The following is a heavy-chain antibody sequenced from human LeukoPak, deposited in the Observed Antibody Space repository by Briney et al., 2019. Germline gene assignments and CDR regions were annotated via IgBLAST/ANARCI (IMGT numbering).Heavy chain of an antibody. V-gene: IGHV3-21*01. J-gene: IGHJ6*02. CDR3: ARDSITLNGYYGMDV. CDR1: GFTFSSYS. D-gene: IGHD3-10*01. CDR2: ISSSSSYI. Sequence: PGGSLRLSCAAPGFTFSSYSMNWVRQAPGKGLEWVSSISSSSSYIYYADSVKGRFTISRGNAKNSLYLQMNSLRAEDTAVYYCARDSITLNGYYGMDVWGQGTTVTVSS.